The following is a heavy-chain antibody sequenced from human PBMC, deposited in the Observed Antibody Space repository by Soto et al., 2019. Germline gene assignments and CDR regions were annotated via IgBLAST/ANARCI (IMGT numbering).Heavy chain of an antibody. V-gene: IGHV1-69*06. Sequence: QVQLVQSGAEVKKPGSSVKVSCKASGGTFSSYAISWVRQAPGQGLEWMGGIIPIFGTANYAQKFQGRVTITADKSTSTAYMELSSLRSEDTAVYYCARKSSGGIAGLYYYYGMDVWGQGTTVTVSS. CDR3: ARKSSGGIAGLYYYYGMDV. D-gene: IGHD2-15*01. CDR1: GGTFSSYA. J-gene: IGHJ6*02. CDR2: IIPIFGTA.